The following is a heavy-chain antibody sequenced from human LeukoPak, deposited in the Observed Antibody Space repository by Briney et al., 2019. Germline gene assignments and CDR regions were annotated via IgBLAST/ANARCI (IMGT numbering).Heavy chain of an antibody. J-gene: IGHJ4*02. CDR1: GLTFSSYA. D-gene: IGHD6-19*01. Sequence: GGSLRLSCAASGLTFSSYAMSWVRQAPGKGLEWVSAISGSGGSTYYADSVKGRFTISRDNSKNTLYLQMNSLRAEDTAVYYCAAASEYSSGWYGFDYWGQGTLVTVSS. CDR2: ISGSGGST. V-gene: IGHV3-23*01. CDR3: AAASEYSSGWYGFDY.